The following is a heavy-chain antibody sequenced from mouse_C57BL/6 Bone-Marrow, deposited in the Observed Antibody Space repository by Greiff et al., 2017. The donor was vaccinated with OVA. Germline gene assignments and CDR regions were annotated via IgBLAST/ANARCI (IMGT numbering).Heavy chain of an antibody. CDR3: TTGFDY. CDR1: GFNFKDYY. Sequence: EVTLVESGAELVRPGASVKLSCTASGFNFKDYYMHWVKQSPEQGLEWIGWIDPENGDTAYASNVQGKVTITADTSSNTAYLQLSSLTSEDTAVYFCTTGFDYWGRGTTLTVSS. CDR2: IDPENGDT. J-gene: IGHJ2*01. V-gene: IGHV14-4*01.